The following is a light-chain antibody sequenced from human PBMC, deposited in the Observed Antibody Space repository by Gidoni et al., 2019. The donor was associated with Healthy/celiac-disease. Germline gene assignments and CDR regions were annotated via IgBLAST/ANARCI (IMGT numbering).Light chain of an antibody. Sequence: EIVLTQSPATLSLSPGERATLSCRASQSVISYLDCYHHKPGQTPSLLIYDASNRATGITARFSGIGSGTSFTLTICSLEPEDFAVYYCQQRSNWPRFTFXPXTKVDIK. CDR3: QQRSNWPRFT. CDR2: DAS. J-gene: IGKJ3*01. V-gene: IGKV3-11*01. CDR1: QSVISY.